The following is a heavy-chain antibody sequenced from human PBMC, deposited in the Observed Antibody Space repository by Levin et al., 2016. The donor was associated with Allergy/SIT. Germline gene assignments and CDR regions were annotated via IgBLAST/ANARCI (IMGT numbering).Heavy chain of an antibody. CDR3: AKLTRGVTVTTHYFDY. J-gene: IGHJ4*02. Sequence: GESLKISCAASGFTFSSYAMSWVRQAPGKGLEWVSAISGSGGSTYYADSVKGRFTISRDNSKNTLYLQMNSLRAEDTAVYYCAKLTRGVTVTTHYFDYWGQGTLVTVSS. CDR2: ISGSGGST. V-gene: IGHV3-23*01. CDR1: GFTFSSYA. D-gene: IGHD4-17*01.